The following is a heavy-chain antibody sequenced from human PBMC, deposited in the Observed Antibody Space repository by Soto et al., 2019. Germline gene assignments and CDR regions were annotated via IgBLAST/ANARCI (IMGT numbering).Heavy chain of an antibody. J-gene: IGHJ6*02. CDR3: ARGYYDFWSGYYTTIRSVQVGYYYYYGMDV. Sequence: SETLSLTCAVYGGSSIGYYWSWIRQPPGKGLEWIGEINHSGSTNYNPSLKSRVTISVDTSKNQFSLKLSSVTAADTAVYYCARGYYDFWSGYYTTIRSVQVGYYYYYGMDVWGQGTTVTVSS. CDR2: INHSGST. CDR1: GGSSIGYY. V-gene: IGHV4-34*01. D-gene: IGHD3-3*01.